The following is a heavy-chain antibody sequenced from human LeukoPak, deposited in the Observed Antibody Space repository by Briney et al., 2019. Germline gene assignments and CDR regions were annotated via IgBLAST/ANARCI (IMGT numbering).Heavy chain of an antibody. Sequence: ASVKVSCKASGYTFTGYYMHWVRQAPGQGLEWMGWINPNSGGTNYAQKFQGRVTMTRDTSISTAYMELSRLRSDDTAVYYCARGVPLRFLEWLSFDYWGQGTPVTVSS. CDR2: INPNSGGT. CDR3: ARGVPLRFLEWLSFDY. D-gene: IGHD3-3*01. CDR1: GYTFTGYY. V-gene: IGHV1-2*02. J-gene: IGHJ4*02.